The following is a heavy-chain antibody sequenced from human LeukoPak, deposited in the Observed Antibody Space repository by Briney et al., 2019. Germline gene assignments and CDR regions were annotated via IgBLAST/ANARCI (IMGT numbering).Heavy chain of an antibody. D-gene: IGHD1-26*01. CDR1: GSIFSNYA. Sequence: GGSLRLSCAASGSIFSNYAMHWVRQAPGKGLEWVAVISYDGSDKHYADSVKGRFTISRDNAKNSLYLQMNSLRAEDTAVYYCATEEYSGSPIDYWGQGTLVTVSS. CDR3: ATEEYSGSPIDY. CDR2: ISYDGSDK. V-gene: IGHV3-30*04. J-gene: IGHJ4*02.